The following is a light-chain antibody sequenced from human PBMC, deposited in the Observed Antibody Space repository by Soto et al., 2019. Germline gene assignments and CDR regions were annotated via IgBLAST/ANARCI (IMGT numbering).Light chain of an antibody. CDR3: QQHINWPLT. J-gene: IGKJ4*01. CDR2: GAS. Sequence: EIVLTQSPGTLSLSPGERVTLSCRASQSVSSSYLAWYQQKPGQAPRLLIFGASNRATGIPDRFSGSGSGTDFTLTISSLEPEDFALYYCQQHINWPLTFGGGTKVDIK. CDR1: QSVSSSY. V-gene: IGKV3D-20*02.